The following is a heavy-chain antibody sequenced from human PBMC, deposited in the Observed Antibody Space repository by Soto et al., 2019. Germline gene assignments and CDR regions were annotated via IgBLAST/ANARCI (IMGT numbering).Heavy chain of an antibody. J-gene: IGHJ3*02. CDR3: ATSMVGDAFDI. Sequence: SETLSLTCTVSGGSISSGGYYWSWIRQHPGKGLEWIGYIYYSGSTYYNPSLKSRVTISVDTSKNQFCLKLSSVTAADTAVYYCATSMVGDAFDIRAQRTMVTGSS. V-gene: IGHV4-31*03. D-gene: IGHD1-26*01. CDR1: GGSISSGGYY. CDR2: IYYSGST.